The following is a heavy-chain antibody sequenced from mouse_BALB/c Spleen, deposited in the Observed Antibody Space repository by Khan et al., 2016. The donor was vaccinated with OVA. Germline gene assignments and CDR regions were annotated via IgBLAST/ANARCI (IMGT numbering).Heavy chain of an antibody. V-gene: IGHV1-4*01. D-gene: IGHD2-12*01. CDR3: VREDTCQGNDGWFAY. J-gene: IGHJ3*01. CDR1: GYTFTSYT. Sequence: QVQLQQSGAELARPGASVKMSCKASGYTFTSYTMHWIKKTPGKGLEWIGYINPSNGYTNYNQKVKDKATLTTDKSSTTVYLQLSSLTSDDSEIYTWVREDTCQGNDGWFAYWGQGTLVTVSA. CDR2: INPSNGYT.